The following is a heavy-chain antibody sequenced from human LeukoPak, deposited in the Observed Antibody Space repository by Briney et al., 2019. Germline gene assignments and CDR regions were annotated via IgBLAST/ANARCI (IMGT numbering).Heavy chain of an antibody. CDR1: GGSISSSRYY. D-gene: IGHD3-10*01. J-gene: IGHJ4*02. CDR3: ARLSSNYYGSGSYFDY. CDR2: IYYSGST. Sequence: SETLSLTCTVSGGSISSSRYYWGWIRQPPGKGLEWIGSIYYSGSTHYNPSLKSRVTISVDTSKNQFSLKLSSVTAADTAVYYCARLSSNYYGSGSYFDYWGQGTLVTVSS. V-gene: IGHV4-39*01.